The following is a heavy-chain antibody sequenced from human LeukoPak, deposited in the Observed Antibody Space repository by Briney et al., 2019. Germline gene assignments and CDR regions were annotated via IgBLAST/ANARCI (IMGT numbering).Heavy chain of an antibody. CDR1: GGSFNGYY. Sequence: SETLSLTCAVYGGSFNGYYWTWIRQTPGKGLEWIGEMNPSGSTNYNPSLKSRVTISVDTSKNQFSLKLSSVTAADTAVYYCARGRQDVTMIVVVMTAVSYYLDVWGKGTTVTVS. CDR2: MNPSGST. CDR3: ARGRQDVTMIVVVMTAVSYYLDV. D-gene: IGHD3-22*01. J-gene: IGHJ6*03. V-gene: IGHV4-34*01.